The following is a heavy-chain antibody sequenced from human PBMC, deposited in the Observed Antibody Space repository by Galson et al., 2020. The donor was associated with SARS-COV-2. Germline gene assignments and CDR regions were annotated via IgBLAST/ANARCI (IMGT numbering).Heavy chain of an antibody. D-gene: IGHD2-2*01. V-gene: IGHV3-23*01. J-gene: IGHJ6*02. Sequence: GESLKISCAASGFTFSSYAMSWVRQAPGKGLEWVSAISGSGGSTYYADSVKGRFTISRDNSKNTLYLQMNSLRAEDTAVYYCAKGAFESGYCSSTSCSYYYYGMDVWGQGTTVTVSS. CDR3: AKGAFESGYCSSTSCSYYYYGMDV. CDR1: GFTFSSYA. CDR2: ISGSGGST.